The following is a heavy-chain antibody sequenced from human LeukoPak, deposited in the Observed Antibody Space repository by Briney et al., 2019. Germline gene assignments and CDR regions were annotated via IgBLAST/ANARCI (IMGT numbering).Heavy chain of an antibody. Sequence: GGSLRLSCAASEFTFSNYGMHWVRQAPGKGLEWVAFIRYDGSNKYYADSVKGRFTISRDNSKNTLYLQMNSLRAEDTAVYYCAKDFAPEWELLGGYFDYWGQGTLVTVSS. D-gene: IGHD1-26*01. J-gene: IGHJ4*02. CDR3: AKDFAPEWELLGGYFDY. CDR2: IRYDGSNK. CDR1: EFTFSNYG. V-gene: IGHV3-30*02.